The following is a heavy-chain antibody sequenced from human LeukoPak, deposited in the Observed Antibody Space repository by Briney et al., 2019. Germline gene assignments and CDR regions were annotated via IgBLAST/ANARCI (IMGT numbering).Heavy chain of an antibody. CDR2: IYPGDSDT. CDR1: GYSFTSYW. J-gene: IGHJ6*02. D-gene: IGHD2-21*02. Sequence: GESLKISCKGSGYSFTSYWIGWVRQMPGKGLEWTGIIYPGDSDTRYSPSFQGQVTISADKSISTAYLQWSSLKASDTAMYYCARHDCGGDCHYYYYYGMDVWGQGTTVTVSS. CDR3: ARHDCGGDCHYYYYYGMDV. V-gene: IGHV5-51*01.